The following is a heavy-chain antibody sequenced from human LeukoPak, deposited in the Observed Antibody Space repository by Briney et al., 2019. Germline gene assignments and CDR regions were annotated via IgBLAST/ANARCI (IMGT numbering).Heavy chain of an antibody. CDR3: ARDRREFSIAAAEGYIGYYYYMDV. J-gene: IGHJ6*03. CDR1: GYSLIGDY. Sequence: ASVKVSCKASGYSLIGDYMHWVRQAPGQGLEWMGWINPNSGATIYAQKFQGRVTMTRDTSISTAYMELSRLRSDDTAVYYCARDRREFSIAAAEGYIGYYYYMDVWGKGTTVTVSS. CDR2: INPNSGAT. V-gene: IGHV1-2*02. D-gene: IGHD6-13*01.